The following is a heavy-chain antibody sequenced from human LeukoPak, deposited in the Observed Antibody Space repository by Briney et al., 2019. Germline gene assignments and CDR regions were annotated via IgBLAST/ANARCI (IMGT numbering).Heavy chain of an antibody. D-gene: IGHD2-15*01. CDR1: GFTFSNAW. V-gene: IGHV3-23*01. CDR2: ISGSGGRT. Sequence: PGGSLRLSCAASGFTFSNAWMSWVRQAPGKGLEWISGISGSGGRTDYADSVKGRFTISRDNSKNTLYLQMSSLRADDTALYYCAKSPPRCSGGSCYGYWGQGTLVTVSS. CDR3: AKSPPRCSGGSCYGY. J-gene: IGHJ4*02.